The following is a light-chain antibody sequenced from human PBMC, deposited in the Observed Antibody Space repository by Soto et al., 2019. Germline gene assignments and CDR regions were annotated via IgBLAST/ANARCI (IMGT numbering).Light chain of an antibody. V-gene: IGKV4-1*01. CDR3: QQYYNIPYT. Sequence: DIVMTQSPDSLAVSLGERATINCKSSQSVLYSSNNKKYLAWYQQKPGQPPKLLIYWASTRESGVPDLFRGSGSGTDFTLTISSLQAEDVAVYYCQQYYNIPYTFGQGTKLEIK. CDR1: QSVLYSSNNKKY. J-gene: IGKJ2*01. CDR2: WAS.